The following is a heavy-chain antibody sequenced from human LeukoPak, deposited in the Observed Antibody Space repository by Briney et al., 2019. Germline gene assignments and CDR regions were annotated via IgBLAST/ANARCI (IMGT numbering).Heavy chain of an antibody. Sequence: GGSLRLSCAVSGFIFDDYAMHWVRQAPGKGLEWVSSISTGSSYIFSADSVKGRFNISRGNAKNSLYLQMNNLRAEDTAVYYCARGGDVMAHWYFDLWGRGTLVTVSS. CDR3: ARGGDVMAHWYFDL. CDR1: GFIFDDYA. J-gene: IGHJ2*01. V-gene: IGHV3-21*01. CDR2: ISTGSSYI. D-gene: IGHD3-10*01.